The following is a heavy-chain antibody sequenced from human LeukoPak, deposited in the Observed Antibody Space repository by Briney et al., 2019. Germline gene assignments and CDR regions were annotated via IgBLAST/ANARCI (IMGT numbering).Heavy chain of an antibody. D-gene: IGHD4-17*01. Sequence: SETLSLTCTVSGGSISSYYWSWIRQPAGKGLEWIGRIYTSGSTNYNPSLKSRVTMSVDTSKNQFSLKLSSVTAADTAVYYCAGGDYKNYYYYYYMDVWGKGTTVTVSS. CDR1: GGSISSYY. V-gene: IGHV4-4*07. CDR2: IYTSGST. CDR3: AGGDYKNYYYYYYMDV. J-gene: IGHJ6*03.